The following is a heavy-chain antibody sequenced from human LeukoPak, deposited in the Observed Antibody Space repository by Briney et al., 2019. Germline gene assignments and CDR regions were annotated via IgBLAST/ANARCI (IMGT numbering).Heavy chain of an antibody. CDR3: ARDFVTIFGVGHIWFDP. D-gene: IGHD3-3*01. V-gene: IGHV1-69*04. Sequence: SVKVSCKASGGTFSSYTISWVRQAPGQGLEWMGRIIPILGIANYAQKFQGRVTITADKSTSTAYMELSSLRSEDTAVYYCARDFVTIFGVGHIWFDPWGQGTLVTVSS. J-gene: IGHJ5*02. CDR2: IIPILGIA. CDR1: GGTFSSYT.